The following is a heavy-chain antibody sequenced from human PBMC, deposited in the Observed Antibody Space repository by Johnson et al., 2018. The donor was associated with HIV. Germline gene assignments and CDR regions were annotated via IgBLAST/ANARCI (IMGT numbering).Heavy chain of an antibody. D-gene: IGHD2-15*01. CDR2: IYSGGST. CDR3: ARGMVVAATKAFDI. V-gene: IGHV3-66*03. CDR1: GFTVSSNY. J-gene: IGHJ3*02. Sequence: EVQLVESGGGLIQPGGSLRLSCAASGFTVSSNYMSWVRQAPGKRLEWVSIIYSGGSTYYADSVKGRFTISRDNSKNTLYLQMNSLRAEDTAVYYCARGMVVAATKAFDIWGQGTMVTVSS.